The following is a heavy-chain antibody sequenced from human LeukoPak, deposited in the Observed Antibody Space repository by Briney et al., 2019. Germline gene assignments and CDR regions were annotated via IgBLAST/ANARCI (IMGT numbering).Heavy chain of an antibody. CDR3: ASVPAAIYYGMDV. CDR2: ISAYNGNT. J-gene: IGHJ6*02. D-gene: IGHD2-2*01. Sequence: GASVKVSCKASGYTSTSYGISWVRQAPGQGLEWMGWISAYNGNTNYAQKLQGRVTMTTDTSTSTAYMELRSLRSDDTAVYYCASVPAAIYYGMDVWGQGTTVTVSS. V-gene: IGHV1-18*01. CDR1: GYTSTSYG.